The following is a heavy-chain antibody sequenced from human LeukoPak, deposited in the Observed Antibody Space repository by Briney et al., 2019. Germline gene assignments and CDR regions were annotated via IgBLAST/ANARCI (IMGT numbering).Heavy chain of an antibody. J-gene: IGHJ4*02. CDR2: HYSDGSST. D-gene: IGHD3-16*02. V-gene: IGHV3-74*03. CDR1: GFTLSSYW. CDR3: AKVSGFKITFGGVID. Sequence: GGSLRLSCAASGFTLSSYWMQWVRQAPGKGLVWVSRHYSDGSSTKYADSVKGRFTISTDNAKNTLYLQMNSLRAEDTAVFYCAKVSGFKITFGGVIDWGQGTPVTVSS.